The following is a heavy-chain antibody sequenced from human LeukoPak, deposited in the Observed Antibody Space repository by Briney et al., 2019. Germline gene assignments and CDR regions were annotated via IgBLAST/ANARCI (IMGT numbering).Heavy chain of an antibody. CDR3: ARDRGYYYGSGSYLDY. V-gene: IGHV4-38-2*02. Sequence: SETLSLTCTVSGYSISSGYYWGWIRQPPGKGLEWIGSIYHSGSTYYNPSLKGRVTISVDTSKNQFSLKLSSVTAADTAVYYCARDRGYYYGSGSYLDYWGQGTLVTVSS. CDR1: GYSISSGYY. CDR2: IYHSGST. J-gene: IGHJ4*02. D-gene: IGHD3-10*01.